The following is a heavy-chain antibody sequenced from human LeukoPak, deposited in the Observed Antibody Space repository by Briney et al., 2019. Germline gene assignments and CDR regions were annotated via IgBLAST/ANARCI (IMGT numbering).Heavy chain of an antibody. CDR2: ISAYNGNT. CDR3: ATQTGSRIAASPVVF. CDR1: GYTFTSYG. J-gene: IGHJ4*02. Sequence: ASVKVSCKASGYTFTSYGISWVRQAPGQGLEWMGWISAYNGNTDYAQKFQGRVTMTRDTSISTAYMELSRLRSDDTAVYYCATQTGSRIAASPVVFWGQGTLVTVSS. D-gene: IGHD6-13*01. V-gene: IGHV1-18*01.